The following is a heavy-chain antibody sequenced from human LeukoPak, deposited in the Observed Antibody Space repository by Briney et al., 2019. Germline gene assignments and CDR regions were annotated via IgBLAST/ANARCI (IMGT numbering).Heavy chain of an antibody. V-gene: IGHV4-39*07. CDR1: GGSISSSSYY. D-gene: IGHD3-16*01. J-gene: IGHJ4*02. CDR2: IYYSGST. Sequence: SETLSLTCTVSGGSISSSSYYWGWIRQPPGKGLEWIGSIYYSGSTYYIPSLKSRVTISVDTSKNQFSLRLSSVTAADTAVYYCARLRGAFDYWGQGTLVTVSS. CDR3: ARLRGAFDY.